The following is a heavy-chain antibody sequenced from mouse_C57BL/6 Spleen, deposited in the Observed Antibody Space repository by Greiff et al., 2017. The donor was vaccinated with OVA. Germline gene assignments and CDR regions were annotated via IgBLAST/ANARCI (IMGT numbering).Heavy chain of an antibody. J-gene: IGHJ4*01. CDR2: IYPGGGYT. CDR3: ARTGYGLGGYAMDY. Sequence: VLLQQSGAELVRPGTSVKMSCKASGYTFTTYWIGWAKQRPGHGLEWIGDIYPGGGYTNYNETFKGKATLTADKSSSTDYMECRSLTSEDSAIYDCARTGYGLGGYAMDYWGQGTSVTVSS. V-gene: IGHV1-63*01. D-gene: IGHD2-10*02. CDR1: GYTFTTYW.